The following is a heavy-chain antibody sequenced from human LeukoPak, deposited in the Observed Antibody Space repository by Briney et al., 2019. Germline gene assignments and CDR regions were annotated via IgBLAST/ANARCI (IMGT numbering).Heavy chain of an antibody. CDR2: ISGSRGST. V-gene: IGHV3-23*01. CDR3: AVSSIAARPGY. Sequence: PGGSLRLSCAASEFTFSSYAISWVREAPGKGLEWVSAISGSRGSTYYADSVKGRFTISRDNSKNTLYLQMNSLRAEDTAVYYCAVSSIAARPGYWGQGALVTVSS. J-gene: IGHJ4*02. CDR1: EFTFSSYA. D-gene: IGHD6-6*01.